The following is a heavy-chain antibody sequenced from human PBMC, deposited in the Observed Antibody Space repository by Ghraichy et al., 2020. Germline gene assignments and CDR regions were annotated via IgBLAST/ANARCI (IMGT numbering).Heavy chain of an antibody. J-gene: IGHJ4*02. Sequence: SETLSLTCTVSGGSISSSSYYWGWIRQPPGKGLEWIGSIYYSGSTYYNPSLKSRVTISVDTSKNQFSLKLSSVTAADTAVYYCARLSLTYYDFWSGYIYFDYWGQGTLVTVSS. CDR1: GGSISSSSYY. CDR3: ARLSLTYYDFWSGYIYFDY. CDR2: IYYSGST. D-gene: IGHD3-3*01. V-gene: IGHV4-39*01.